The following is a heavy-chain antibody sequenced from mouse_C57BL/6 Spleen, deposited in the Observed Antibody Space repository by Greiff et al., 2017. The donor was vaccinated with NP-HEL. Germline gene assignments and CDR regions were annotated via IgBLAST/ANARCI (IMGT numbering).Heavy chain of an antibody. D-gene: IGHD4-1*01. CDR1: GFTFSSYA. Sequence: EVQVVESGGGLVKPGGSLKLSCAASGFTFSSYAMSWVRQTPEKRLEWVATISDGGSYTYYPDNVKGRFTMSRDTAKNNLYLQMSHLKSEATAMYYCARGLGREAWFAYWGQGTLVTVSA. V-gene: IGHV5-4*01. CDR2: ISDGGSYT. J-gene: IGHJ3*01. CDR3: ARGLGREAWFAY.